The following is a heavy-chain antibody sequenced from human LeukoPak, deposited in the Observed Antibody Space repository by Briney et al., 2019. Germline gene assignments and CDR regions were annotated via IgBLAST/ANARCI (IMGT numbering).Heavy chain of an antibody. CDR3: ARGLAAGTLDY. V-gene: IGHV1-2*02. CDR1: GYTFTGYY. Sequence: WASVKVSCKASGYTFTGYYMHWVRQAPGQGLEWMGWINPNSGGTKYAQKFQGRVTMTRDTSISTAYMDLSRLRSDDTAVYYCARGLAAGTLDYWGQGTLVTVSS. CDR2: INPNSGGT. J-gene: IGHJ4*02. D-gene: IGHD6-13*01.